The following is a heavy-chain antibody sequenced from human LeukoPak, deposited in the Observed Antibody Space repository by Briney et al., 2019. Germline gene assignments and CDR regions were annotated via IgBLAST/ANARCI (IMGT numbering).Heavy chain of an antibody. CDR2: ISSSGSTI. J-gene: IGHJ4*02. V-gene: IGHV3-11*01. D-gene: IGHD2-2*01. Sequence: GGSLRLSCAASGFTFSDYYMSWIRQAPGKGLEWVSYISSSGSTIYYADSVKGRFTISRDNAKSSLYLQMNSLRAEDTAVYYCARDQSPAMPFDYWGQGTLVTVSS. CDR3: ARDQSPAMPFDY. CDR1: GFTFSDYY.